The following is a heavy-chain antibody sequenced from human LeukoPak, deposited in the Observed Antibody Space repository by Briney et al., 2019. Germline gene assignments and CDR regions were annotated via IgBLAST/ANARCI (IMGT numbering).Heavy chain of an antibody. CDR3: AKEQYSYGTRDDFDI. J-gene: IGHJ3*02. Sequence: GGSLRLSCAASGFTFSSYGMHWVRQAPGKGLEWVALISYDGSNKYYADSVKGRFTISRDNSKNKLYLQMNSLRAEDTAVHYCAKEQYSYGTRDDFDIWGQGTLVTVSS. V-gene: IGHV3-30*18. CDR2: ISYDGSNK. CDR1: GFTFSSYG. D-gene: IGHD5-18*01.